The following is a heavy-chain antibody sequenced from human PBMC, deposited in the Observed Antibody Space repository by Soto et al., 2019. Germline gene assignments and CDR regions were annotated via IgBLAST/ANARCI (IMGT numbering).Heavy chain of an antibody. D-gene: IGHD1-26*01. Sequence: QVPLVQSGAEVKKPGASATVSCKTSGYTPTNYDIGWVRQAPGQGLEWMGWISAYNGNRNSAQKLQGRLTMTTDTSTKTAYMELRSLRSDDTAVYYCARALYRSGTYYAFDNWGQGTLVTVSS. J-gene: IGHJ4*02. CDR1: GYTPTNYD. CDR3: ARALYRSGTYYAFDN. CDR2: ISAYNGNR. V-gene: IGHV1-18*01.